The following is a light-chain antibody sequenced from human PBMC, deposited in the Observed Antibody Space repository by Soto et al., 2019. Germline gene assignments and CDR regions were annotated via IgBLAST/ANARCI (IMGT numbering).Light chain of an antibody. CDR1: SSDVGGYNS. Sequence: QSALTQPASVSGSPGQSITISCTGTSSDVGGYNSVSWYRQDPGKAPKLMIYDVTNRPSGVSNRFSGSKSGNTASLTISGLQAEDEADYYCSSFTSSITYVFXTGTKVTVL. CDR3: SSFTSSITYV. CDR2: DVT. J-gene: IGLJ1*01. V-gene: IGLV2-14*01.